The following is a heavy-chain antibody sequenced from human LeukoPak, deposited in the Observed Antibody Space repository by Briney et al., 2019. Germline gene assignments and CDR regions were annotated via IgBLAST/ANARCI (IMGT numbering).Heavy chain of an antibody. Sequence: ASVKVSCKASGYTFTDYYINWVRQAPGQGLEWMGWINPNSGGTNYAQKFQDRVTMTRDTSISTAYMELSRLRSENTAVYYCAGAVAGTRSAFDIWGQGTMVTVSS. J-gene: IGHJ3*02. CDR3: AGAVAGTRSAFDI. V-gene: IGHV1-2*02. CDR2: INPNSGGT. D-gene: IGHD6-19*01. CDR1: GYTFTDYY.